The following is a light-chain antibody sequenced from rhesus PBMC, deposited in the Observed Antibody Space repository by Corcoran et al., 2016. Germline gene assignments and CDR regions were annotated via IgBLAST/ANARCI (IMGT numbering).Light chain of an antibody. CDR2: KAS. CDR3: QQHNSYPFT. CDR1: QGISSY. Sequence: DIQMTQSPSSLSASVGDTVTITCRASQGISSYLAWYQPKPGKDPKLLIYKASTLQSGVPSRFSGRGSGTDFTLTISSLQPEDFATYYCQQHNSYPFTFGPGTKLDIK. V-gene: IGKV1-25*01. J-gene: IGKJ3*01.